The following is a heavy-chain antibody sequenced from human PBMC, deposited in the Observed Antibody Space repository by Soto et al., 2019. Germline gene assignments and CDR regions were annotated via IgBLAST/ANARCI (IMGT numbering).Heavy chain of an antibody. J-gene: IGHJ4*02. CDR1: GFTFSSYG. Sequence: QVQLVESGGGVVQPGRSLRLSCAASGFTFSSYGMHWVRQAPGKGLEWVAVISYDGSNKYYADSVKGRFTISRDNSKNTLYLQMNSLRAEDTAVYYCAKESGPLTFGGGGRGYFDYWGQGTLVTVSS. V-gene: IGHV3-30*18. CDR2: ISYDGSNK. D-gene: IGHD3-16*01. CDR3: AKESGPLTFGGGGRGYFDY.